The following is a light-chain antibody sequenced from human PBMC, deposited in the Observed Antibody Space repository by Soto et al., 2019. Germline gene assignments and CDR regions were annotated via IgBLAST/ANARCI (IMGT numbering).Light chain of an antibody. Sequence: EIVMTQSPATLSVSPGERATLSCRASQSVSSNLSCYQQKPGQAPRLLIYGASTRATGIPASFSGSGSGTEFTLTISSLQSEDFAVYYCQQYNNWPPLTFGGGTKVEIK. V-gene: IGKV3-15*01. CDR1: QSVSSN. CDR3: QQYNNWPPLT. J-gene: IGKJ4*01. CDR2: GAS.